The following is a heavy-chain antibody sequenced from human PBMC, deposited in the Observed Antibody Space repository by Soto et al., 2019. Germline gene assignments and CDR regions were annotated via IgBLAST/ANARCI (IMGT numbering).Heavy chain of an antibody. CDR3: TTEVGATPFSPFDY. V-gene: IGHV3-15*07. D-gene: IGHD1-26*01. CDR1: GFTFSNAW. J-gene: IGHJ4*02. Sequence: EVQLVESGGGLVKPGGSLRLSCAASGFTFSNAWMNWVRQAPGKGLEWVGRIKSKTDGGTTDYAAPVKGRFTISRDDSXNTLYLQMNSLKTEDTAVYYCTTEVGATPFSPFDYWGQGTLVTVSS. CDR2: IKSKTDGGTT.